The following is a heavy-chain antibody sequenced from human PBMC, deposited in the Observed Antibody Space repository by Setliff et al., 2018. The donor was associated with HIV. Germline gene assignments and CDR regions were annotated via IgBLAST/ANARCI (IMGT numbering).Heavy chain of an antibody. CDR2: IDYSWST. D-gene: IGHD3-22*01. Sequence: SETLSLTCTVSGGSIKSSSDYWGWIRQPPGKGLEWIGTIDYSWSTYYNPSLKSRVTISVDTSKNQFSLNLSSVTAAATTVYYCSRHSGLGGYYSPFDYWGPGTLVTVSS. CDR1: GGSIKSSSDY. V-gene: IGHV4-39*01. CDR3: SRHSGLGGYYSPFDY. J-gene: IGHJ4*02.